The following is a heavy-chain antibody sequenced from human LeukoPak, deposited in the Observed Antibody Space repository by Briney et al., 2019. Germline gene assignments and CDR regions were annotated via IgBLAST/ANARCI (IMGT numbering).Heavy chain of an antibody. Sequence: EASVKVSCKASGGTFSSYAISWVRQAPGQGLEWMGGIIPIFGTANYAQKFQGRVTITADESTSTTYMELSSLRSEDTAVYYCARDRDSSSWPDYYYYDMDVWGKGTTVTVSS. D-gene: IGHD6-13*01. CDR2: IIPIFGTA. CDR3: ARDRDSSSWPDYYYYDMDV. CDR1: GGTFSSYA. V-gene: IGHV1-69*13. J-gene: IGHJ6*04.